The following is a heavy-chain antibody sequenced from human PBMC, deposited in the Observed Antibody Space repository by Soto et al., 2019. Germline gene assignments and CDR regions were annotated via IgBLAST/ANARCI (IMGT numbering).Heavy chain of an antibody. Sequence: QVQLVQSGAEVKKPGSSVKVSCKASGGTFSSYAISWVRQAPGQGLEWMGGIIPIFGTANYAQKVQGRVKITADESTSTAYMHLRSLSSEDTAVYYCARDWSGTYCGGDCYSRWGQGTLVTVSS. J-gene: IGHJ4*02. CDR1: GGTFSSYA. V-gene: IGHV1-69*01. CDR2: IIPIFGTA. D-gene: IGHD2-21*02. CDR3: ARDWSGTYCGGDCYSR.